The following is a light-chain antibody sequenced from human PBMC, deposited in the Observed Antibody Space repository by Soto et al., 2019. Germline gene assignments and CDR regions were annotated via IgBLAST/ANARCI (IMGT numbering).Light chain of an antibody. V-gene: IGKV1-39*01. Sequence: EIPVSQKPNSLSASVRDRVTITCRASANISNYLNWYQPTPGKAPNLLIYAGSSLQSGVPSRFSGSRSGPDFTLTISSLQAEDVASYYCEVCYCIPTRFGEGGKV. CDR2: AGS. CDR3: EVCYCIPTR. J-gene: IGKJ1*01. CDR1: ANISNY.